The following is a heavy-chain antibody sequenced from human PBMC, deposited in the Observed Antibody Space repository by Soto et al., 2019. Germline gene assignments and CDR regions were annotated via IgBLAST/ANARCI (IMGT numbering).Heavy chain of an antibody. CDR3: AKGTELRYFDSPWEV. Sequence: WGSLRLSCAASGFTFSSYAMSWVRQDPGKGLEWVSTMSVSVGSTYYADSVKGRFTISRDNSQNTLYLQMNSLRAEDTAVYYCAKGTELRYFDSPWEVWGKGTTVNVSS. J-gene: IGHJ6*04. D-gene: IGHD3-9*01. V-gene: IGHV3-23*01. CDR1: GFTFSSYA. CDR2: MSVSVGST.